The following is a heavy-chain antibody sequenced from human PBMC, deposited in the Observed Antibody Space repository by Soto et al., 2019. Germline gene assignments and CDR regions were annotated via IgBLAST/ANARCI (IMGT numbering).Heavy chain of an antibody. V-gene: IGHV1-8*01. Sequence: QVQLVQSGAELKKPGASVKVSCKASGYTFSNYDMNWVRQATGQGPEWIGWVNPNNGDTGYAQKFQGRVTLTTDISTTTAYMELTSLRSEGTDIYYCAKVSRKGSAIDFDYWGQGTLINVSS. CDR1: GYTFSNYD. CDR3: AKVSRKGSAIDFDY. CDR2: VNPNNGDT. J-gene: IGHJ4*02. D-gene: IGHD3-10*01.